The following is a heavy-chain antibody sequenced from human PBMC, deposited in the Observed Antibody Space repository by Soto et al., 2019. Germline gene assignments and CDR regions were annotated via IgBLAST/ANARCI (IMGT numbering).Heavy chain of an antibody. CDR2: ISAYNGNT. J-gene: IGHJ5*02. CDR1: GYTFTSYG. CDR3: ARDQFSLRGNWFDP. V-gene: IGHV1-18*01. Sequence: ASVKVSCKASGYTFTSYGISWVRQAPGQGLEWMGWISAYNGNTNYAQKLQGRVTRTTDTSTSTAYMELRSLRADDTAVYYCARDQFSLRGNWFDPWGQGTLVTVSS.